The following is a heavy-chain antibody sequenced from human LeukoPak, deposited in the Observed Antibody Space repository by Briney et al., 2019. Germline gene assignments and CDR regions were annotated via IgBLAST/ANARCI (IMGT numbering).Heavy chain of an antibody. V-gene: IGHV3-74*01. CDR3: VRDGDAYNFDY. D-gene: IGHD5-24*01. CDR1: GFTFSRYW. CDR2: TNKDGTSS. Sequence: GGSLRLSCAASGFTFSRYWMHWVRQAPGKGLVWVARTNKDGTSSNYADSVKGRVTISRGNAENTLYLQMSGLRADDTAVYFCVRDGDAYNFDYWGQGTLITVSS. J-gene: IGHJ4*02.